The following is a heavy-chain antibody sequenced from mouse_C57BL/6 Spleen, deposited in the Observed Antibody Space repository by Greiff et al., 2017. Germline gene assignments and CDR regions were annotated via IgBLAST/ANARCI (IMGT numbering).Heavy chain of an antibody. CDR2: IYPGDGDT. J-gene: IGHJ2*01. V-gene: IGHV1-82*01. Sequence: QVQLQQPGTELVKPGASVKISCKASGYAFSSSWMNWVKQRPGKGLEWIGRIYPGDGDTNYNGKFKGKATLTADKSSSTAYMQLSSLTSEDSAVYFCASPIYDGYYGDYWGQGTTLTVSS. CDR1: GYAFSSSW. D-gene: IGHD2-3*01. CDR3: ASPIYDGYYGDY.